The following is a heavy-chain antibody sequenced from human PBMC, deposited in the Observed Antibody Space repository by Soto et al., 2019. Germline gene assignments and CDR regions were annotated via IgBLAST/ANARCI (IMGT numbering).Heavy chain of an antibody. CDR1: GGSISSGGYY. CDR3: AGGYYDFWSGYPHSFDY. CDR2: IYYSGST. Sequence: QVQLQESGPGLVKPSQTLSLTCTVSGGSISSGGYYWSWIRQHPGKGLEWIGYIYYSGSTYYNPSPKGRVTISVDTSKTQFPRKLSSVTAADTAVYYCAGGYYDFWSGYPHSFDYWGQGTLVTVSS. D-gene: IGHD3-3*01. J-gene: IGHJ4*02. V-gene: IGHV4-31*03.